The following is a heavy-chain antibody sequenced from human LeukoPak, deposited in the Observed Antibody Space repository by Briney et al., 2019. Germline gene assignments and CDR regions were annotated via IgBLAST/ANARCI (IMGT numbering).Heavy chain of an antibody. J-gene: IGHJ5*02. D-gene: IGHD2-8*01. V-gene: IGHV3-21*01. CDR2: ISSSSSYI. CDR1: GFTFSSYS. CDR3: ARDCTNGVCYNWFDP. Sequence: GGSLRLSCAASGFTFSSYSMNWVRQAPGKGLEWVSSISSSSSYIYYADSVKGRFTISRVNVKNSLYLQMNSLRAEDTAVYYCARDCTNGVCYNWFDPWGQGTRVTVSS.